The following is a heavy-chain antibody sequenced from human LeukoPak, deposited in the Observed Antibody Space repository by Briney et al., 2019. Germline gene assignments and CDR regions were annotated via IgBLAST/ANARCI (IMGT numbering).Heavy chain of an antibody. D-gene: IGHD4-23*01. CDR1: GGSISGYY. Sequence: PSETLSLTCTVSGGSISGYYWSWIRQPAGKGLEWIGRIYSSGSLNSNPSLKRRVPISVNMSKNQFSLKLSSGTAADTAVYYCAREGNSDFDYWGQGTLVTVSS. CDR2: IYSSGSL. J-gene: IGHJ4*02. V-gene: IGHV4-4*07. CDR3: AREGNSDFDY.